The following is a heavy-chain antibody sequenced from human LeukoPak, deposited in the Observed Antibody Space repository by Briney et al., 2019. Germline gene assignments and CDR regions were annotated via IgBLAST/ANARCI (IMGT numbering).Heavy chain of an antibody. J-gene: IGHJ3*02. V-gene: IGHV1-69*13. D-gene: IGHD2-2*01. CDR3: AKDGGYCRSTSCFPPHNDAFDI. CDR1: GGTFTTYA. Sequence: ASVKVSCKASGGTFTTYAISWVRQAPGQGLEWMGGIIPIFGTANYPQKFQDRVTITADESTSTVYMELSSLRSEDTAVYYCAKDGGYCRSTSCFPPHNDAFDIWGQGTMVTVSS. CDR2: IIPIFGTA.